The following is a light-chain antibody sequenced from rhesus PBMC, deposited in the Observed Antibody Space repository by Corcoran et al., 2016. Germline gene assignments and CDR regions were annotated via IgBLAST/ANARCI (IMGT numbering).Light chain of an antibody. CDR2: DAS. V-gene: IGKV1-38*01. CDR1: QGISSY. J-gene: IGKJ4*01. CDR3: QQRNSYPLT. Sequence: DIQLTQSPSSLSASVGDRVTITCRASQGISSYLAWYQQKPGKAPMLLIYDASNLQSGVPSRFSGSGSGTDCNLTISSLQPEDFAVYYCQQRNSYPLTFGGGTKVEIK.